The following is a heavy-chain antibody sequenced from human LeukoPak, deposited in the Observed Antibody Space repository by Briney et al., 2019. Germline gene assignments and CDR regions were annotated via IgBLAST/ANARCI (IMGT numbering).Heavy chain of an antibody. CDR2: IIPILGIA. CDR3: AREAVKGYTPRQLDY. CDR1: GGTFSSYA. J-gene: IGHJ4*02. D-gene: IGHD5-24*01. V-gene: IGHV1-69*04. Sequence: ASVKVSCKASGGTFSSYANSWVRQAPGQGLEWMGRIIPILGIANYAQKFQGRVTITADKSTSTAYMELSSLRSEDTAVYYCAREAVKGYTPRQLDYWGQGTLVTVSS.